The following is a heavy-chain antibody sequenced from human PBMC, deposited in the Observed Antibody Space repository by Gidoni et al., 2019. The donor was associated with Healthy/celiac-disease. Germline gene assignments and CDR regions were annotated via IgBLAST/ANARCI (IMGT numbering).Heavy chain of an antibody. D-gene: IGHD6-19*01. CDR3: AREESSGWWQWFDP. CDR2: ISYDGSNK. J-gene: IGHJ5*02. CDR1: GFTFCSYA. Sequence: QVQLVESGGGVVQPGRSLRLSCAASGFTFCSYAMHWVRQAPGKGLEWVAVISYDGSNKYYADSVKGRFTISRDNSKNTLYLQMNSLRAEDTAVYYCAREESSGWWQWFDPWGQGTLVTVSS. V-gene: IGHV3-30-3*01.